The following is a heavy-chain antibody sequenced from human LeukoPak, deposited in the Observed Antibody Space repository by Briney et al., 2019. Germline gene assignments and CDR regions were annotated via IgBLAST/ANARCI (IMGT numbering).Heavy chain of an antibody. Sequence: GASVKVSCKASGGTFSSYAISWVRQAPGQGLEWMGGIIPIFGTANYAQKFQGRVTITADESTSTAYMELSSLRSEDTAVYYCARGDRVVRGVIGQYYYYYMDVWGKGTTVTISS. D-gene: IGHD3-10*01. J-gene: IGHJ6*03. V-gene: IGHV1-69*13. CDR1: GGTFSSYA. CDR2: IIPIFGTA. CDR3: ARGDRVVRGVIGQYYYYYMDV.